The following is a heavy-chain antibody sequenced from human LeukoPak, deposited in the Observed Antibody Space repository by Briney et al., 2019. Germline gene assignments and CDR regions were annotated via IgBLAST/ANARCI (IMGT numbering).Heavy chain of an antibody. CDR2: IYSAGGT. Sequence: GALQPSFAASGFPLSCNYMSWGRPAPGEGLAWVSVIYSAGGTYYADSVKGRFIISRDNSRNTLYLQMNSLRAEDSAVDYCAGRQPGAVTVRLDYWGQGARVTVSS. CDR3: AGRQPGAVTVRLDY. V-gene: IGHV3-66*01. J-gene: IGHJ4*02. D-gene: IGHD6-13*01. CDR1: GFPLSCNY.